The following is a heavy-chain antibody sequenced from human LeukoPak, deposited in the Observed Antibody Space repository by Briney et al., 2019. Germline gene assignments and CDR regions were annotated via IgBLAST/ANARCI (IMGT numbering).Heavy chain of an antibody. J-gene: IGHJ4*02. CDR2: IYYSGST. CDR3: ARHFGT. D-gene: IGHD3/OR15-3a*01. V-gene: IGHV4-39*01. CDR1: GFIVNSNY. Sequence: GSLRLSCAASGFIVNSNYMNWVRQPPGKGLEWIGSIYYSGSTYYNPSLKSRVTISVDTSKNQFSLKLRSVTAADTAVYYCARHFGTWGQGTLVTVSS.